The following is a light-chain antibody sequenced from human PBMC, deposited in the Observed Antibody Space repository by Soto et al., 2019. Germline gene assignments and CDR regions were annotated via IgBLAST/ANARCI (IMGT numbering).Light chain of an antibody. J-gene: IGLJ1*01. Sequence: QPVLTQPPSVSGAPGQRVTISCTGNSSNLGAGYDVHWYQQLPGAAPKLVIFGNRNRPSGVPERFSGSKSGTSASLAITGLQAEDEADYYCTSHGGANNFYVFGTGTKLTVL. V-gene: IGLV1-40*01. CDR2: GNR. CDR1: SSNLGAGYD. CDR3: TSHGGANNFYV.